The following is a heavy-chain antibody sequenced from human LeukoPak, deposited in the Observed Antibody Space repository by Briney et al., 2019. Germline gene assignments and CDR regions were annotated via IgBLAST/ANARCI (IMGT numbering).Heavy chain of an antibody. J-gene: IGHJ4*02. CDR3: AKGIVVITPFFDY. CDR1: GFTFSSYG. CDR2: ISYDGSNK. Sequence: GGPLRLSCAASGFTFSSYGMHWVRQAPGKGLEWVAVISYDGSNKYYADSVKGRFTISRDNSKNTLYLQMNSLRAEDTAVYYCAKGIVVITPFFDYWGQGTLVTVSS. D-gene: IGHD3-22*01. V-gene: IGHV3-30*18.